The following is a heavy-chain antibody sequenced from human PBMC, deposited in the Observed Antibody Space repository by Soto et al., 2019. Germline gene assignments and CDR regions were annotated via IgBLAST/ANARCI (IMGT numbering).Heavy chain of an antibody. CDR2: ISGSRSTI. D-gene: IGHD3-9*01. J-gene: IGHJ6*03. Sequence: GGSLRLSCAASGFTFSSYSMNWVRQAPGKGLEWVSFISGSRSTIYYADPVKGRFTISRDNAKNSLSLQMNSLRAEDTAVYYCARERRYFDWLLNNYYYYHMDVWGQGTTVTVSS. CDR3: ARERRYFDWLLNNYYYYHMDV. V-gene: IGHV3-48*01. CDR1: GFTFSSYS.